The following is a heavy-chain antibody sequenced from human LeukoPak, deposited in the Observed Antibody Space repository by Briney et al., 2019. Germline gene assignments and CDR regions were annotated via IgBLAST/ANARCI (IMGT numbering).Heavy chain of an antibody. CDR3: ARARCSSTSCPFFDY. Sequence: GGSLRLSCAASGFTFSDYHMSWIRQAPGKGLEWVSYISSSGSTTYYADSVKGRFTISRDNAKNSLYLQMSSLRAEDTAVYYCARARCSSTSCPFFDYWGQGTLVTVSS. D-gene: IGHD2-2*01. CDR1: GFTFSDYH. V-gene: IGHV3-11*04. CDR2: ISSSGSTT. J-gene: IGHJ4*02.